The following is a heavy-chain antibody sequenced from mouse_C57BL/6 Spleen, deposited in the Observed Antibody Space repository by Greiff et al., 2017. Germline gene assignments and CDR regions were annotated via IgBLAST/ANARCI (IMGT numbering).Heavy chain of an antibody. CDR2: VHPSKGGT. CDR1: GYTFTSYW. CDR3: ARGTPQSHFDY. J-gene: IGHJ2*01. D-gene: IGHD2-14*01. Sequence: QVQLQQPGTELVKPGASVTLSCKASGYTFTSYWMHWVKQRPGQGLEWIGNVHPSKGGTKYNEKFKSKATLTVDNSSGTAYMQLSSLTSEDSAVYNCARGTPQSHFDYWGQGTTLTVSS. V-gene: IGHV1-53*01.